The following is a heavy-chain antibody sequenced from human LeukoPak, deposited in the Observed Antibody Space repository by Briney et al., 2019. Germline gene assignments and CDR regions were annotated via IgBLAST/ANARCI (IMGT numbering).Heavy chain of an antibody. CDR2: IYYSGST. V-gene: IGHV4-59*01. D-gene: IGHD4-11*01. Sequence: PSETLSLTCTVSGGSISSYYWSWIRQPPGKGLEWIGYIYYSGSTNYNPSLKSRVTISVDTSKNQFSLKLSSVTAADTAVYYCARALTDILYYYYYMDVWGKGTTVTVSS. CDR3: ARALTDILYYYYYMDV. J-gene: IGHJ6*03. CDR1: GGSISSYY.